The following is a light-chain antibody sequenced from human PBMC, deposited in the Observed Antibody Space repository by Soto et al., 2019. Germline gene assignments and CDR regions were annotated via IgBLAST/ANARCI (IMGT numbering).Light chain of an antibody. CDR2: VNNDGSH. J-gene: IGLJ2*01. CDR1: SGHSTFA. Sequence: QPVLTQSPSASASLGASVRLTCTLSSGHSTFAIAWHQQRPEKGPQYLMKVNNDGSHTKGDGIPDRFSGSSSGAERYLTISSLQSEDEADYYCQTWGTGISVVFGGGTQLTVL. V-gene: IGLV4-69*01. CDR3: QTWGTGISVV.